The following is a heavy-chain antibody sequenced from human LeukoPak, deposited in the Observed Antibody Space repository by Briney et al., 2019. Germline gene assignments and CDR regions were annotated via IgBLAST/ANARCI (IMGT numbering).Heavy chain of an antibody. D-gene: IGHD6-13*01. V-gene: IGHV4-31*03. CDR1: GGSISSGGYS. J-gene: IGHJ4*02. CDR3: ARGVDSSSWYKGGFDY. Sequence: SETLSLTCTVSGGSISSGGYSWSWIRQHPGKGLEWIGYIYYSGSTYYNPSLKSRVTISVDTSKNQFSLKLSSVTAADAAVYYCARGVDSSSWYKGGFDYWGQGTLVTVSS. CDR2: IYYSGST.